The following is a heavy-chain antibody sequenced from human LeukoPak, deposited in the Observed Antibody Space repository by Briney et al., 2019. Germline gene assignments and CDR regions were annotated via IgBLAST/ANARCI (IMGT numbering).Heavy chain of an antibody. V-gene: IGHV4-31*03. Sequence: SETLSLTCTVSGGSISSGGYYWSWIRQHPGKGLEWIGYIYYSGSTYYNPSLKSRVTISVDTSKNQFSLKLSSVTAADTAVYYCARATTVTTSPQYYFDYWGQGTLVTVPS. CDR3: ARATTVTTSPQYYFDY. D-gene: IGHD4-17*01. CDR2: IYYSGST. CDR1: GGSISSGGYY. J-gene: IGHJ4*02.